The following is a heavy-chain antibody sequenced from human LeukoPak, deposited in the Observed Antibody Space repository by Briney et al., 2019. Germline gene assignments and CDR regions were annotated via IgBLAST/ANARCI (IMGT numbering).Heavy chain of an antibody. Sequence: GGSLRLSCTASGFTFGDYAMSWVRQATGKGLEWVGFIRSKAYGGTTEYAASVKGRFTISRDDSKSIAYLQMNSLKTEDTAVYYCSGYYDFWSGKTGADAFDIWGQGTMVTVSS. V-gene: IGHV3-49*04. CDR3: SGYYDFWSGKTGADAFDI. D-gene: IGHD3-3*01. J-gene: IGHJ3*02. CDR2: IRSKAYGGTT. CDR1: GFTFGDYA.